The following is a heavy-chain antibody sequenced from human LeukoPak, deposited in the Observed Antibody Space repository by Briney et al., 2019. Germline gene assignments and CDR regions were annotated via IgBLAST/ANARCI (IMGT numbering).Heavy chain of an antibody. J-gene: IGHJ4*02. V-gene: IGHV4-61*01. Sequence: PSETLSLTCTVSDASVSSGTYYWSWIRQPPGKGLEWIGYIYYTGSINYNPSLKSRVTISVDTSKNQFSLKLSSVTAADTAVYYCARGPFWRLAGPNFDYWGQGTLVTVSS. CDR3: ARGPFWRLAGPNFDY. CDR1: DASVSSGTYY. D-gene: IGHD6-19*01. CDR2: IYYTGSI.